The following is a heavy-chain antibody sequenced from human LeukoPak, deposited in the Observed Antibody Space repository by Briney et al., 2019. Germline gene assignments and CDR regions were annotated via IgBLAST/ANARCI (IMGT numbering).Heavy chain of an antibody. CDR1: GYTFGDYA. CDR2: IRTKTYAEAT. J-gene: IGHJ6*04. V-gene: IGHV3-49*03. D-gene: IGHD3-3*01. Sequence: GGSLRLSCIVSGYTFGDYALTWFRQAPGKGLEWVGFIRTKTYAEATEYAASVKGRFTLSRDDSNSIAHLQMNSLKTEDTAVYYCSRGLRFPDVWGKGTTVTVSS. CDR3: SRGLRFPDV.